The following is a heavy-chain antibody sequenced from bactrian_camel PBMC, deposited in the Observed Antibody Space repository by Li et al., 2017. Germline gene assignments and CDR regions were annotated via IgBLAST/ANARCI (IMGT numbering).Heavy chain of an antibody. J-gene: IGHJ4*01. CDR3: RANCGWRSEDKY. CDR1: VGIFSRC. V-gene: IGHV3S53*01. Sequence: VQLVESGGGSVQAGGSLRLACSASVGIFSRCHMGWFRQAPGSECELVARFNHDGSITYKDRVKGRFTISQDKSKNMLNLQMNGLKTEDTAVYYCRANCGWRSEDKYWGQGTQVTVS. CDR2: FNHDGSI.